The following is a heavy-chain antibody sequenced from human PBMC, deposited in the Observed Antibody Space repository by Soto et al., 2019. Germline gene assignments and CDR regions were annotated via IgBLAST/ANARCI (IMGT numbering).Heavy chain of an antibody. D-gene: IGHD2-2*01. CDR1: GYSFTSYA. CDR3: ARGVENIVVVLDVFGYYGMDV. V-gene: IGHV1-3*01. J-gene: IGHJ6*02. CDR2: INAGNGNT. Sequence: AAVKVSCKASGYSFTSYAIYWVRQAPGQRLEWMGWINAGNGNTKYSQKLQGRVTFTGDTSASTAHMELSSLRSEDTAVYFCARGVENIVVVLDVFGYYGMDVWGQGTTVTVSS.